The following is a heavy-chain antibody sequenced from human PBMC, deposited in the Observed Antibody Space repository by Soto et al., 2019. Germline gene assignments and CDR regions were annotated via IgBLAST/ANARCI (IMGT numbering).Heavy chain of an antibody. V-gene: IGHV1-69*13. CDR3: ARVGTAMAPYYYYYYGMDV. CDR2: IIPIFGTA. CDR1: GGTFSSYA. Sequence: ASVKVSCKASGGTFSSYAISWVRQAPGQGLEWMGGIIPIFGTANYAQKFQGRVTITADESTSTAYMELSSLRSEDTAVYYCARVGTAMAPYYYYYYGMDVWGQGTTVTVSS. D-gene: IGHD5-18*01. J-gene: IGHJ6*02.